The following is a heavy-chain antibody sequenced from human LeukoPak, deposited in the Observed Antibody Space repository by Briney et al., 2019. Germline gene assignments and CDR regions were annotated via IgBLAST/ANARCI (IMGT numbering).Heavy chain of an antibody. J-gene: IGHJ6*03. Sequence: GGSLRLSCAASGFTFSSYAMSWVRQAPGKGLECISGFSGSGGSTYYADSVKGRFTISRDNSKNTLYLQMNSLRAEDTAVYYCAKDWDYYGSVSMDVWGKGTTVTISS. CDR1: GFTFSSYA. CDR2: FSGSGGST. V-gene: IGHV3-23*01. D-gene: IGHD3-10*01. CDR3: AKDWDYYGSVSMDV.